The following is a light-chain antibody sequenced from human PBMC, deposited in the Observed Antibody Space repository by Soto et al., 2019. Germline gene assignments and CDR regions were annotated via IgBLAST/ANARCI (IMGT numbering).Light chain of an antibody. Sequence: DIQMTQSPSALSASVGDRVTITCRASQSISTWLAWYQQKPGKAPKLLIYDASSLESGVPSRFSASGSGTAFSGTISCLHPDDFETYYCEQYNCHSTFGKGTKVLVK. CDR2: DAS. J-gene: IGKJ1*01. V-gene: IGKV1-5*01. CDR3: EQYNCHST. CDR1: QSISTW.